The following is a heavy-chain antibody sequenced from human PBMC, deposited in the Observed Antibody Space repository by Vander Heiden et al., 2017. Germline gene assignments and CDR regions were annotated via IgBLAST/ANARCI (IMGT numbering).Heavy chain of an antibody. Sequence: VQLVESGGGVFQPGRSSRTSCAPSRSTFSSYGTHWVRQPQGKGLEWVAVIWYDGSNKYYADSVKGRFTISRDNSKNTLYLQMNRLRAEDTAVYYCARDQGAGTRDPYYYGMDVWGQGTTVTVSS. D-gene: IGHD6-19*01. CDR3: ARDQGAGTRDPYYYGMDV. V-gene: IGHV3-33*01. CDR1: RSTFSSYG. J-gene: IGHJ6*02. CDR2: IWYDGSNK.